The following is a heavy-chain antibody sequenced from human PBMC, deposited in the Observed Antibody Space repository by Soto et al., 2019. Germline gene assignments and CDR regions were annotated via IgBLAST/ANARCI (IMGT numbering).Heavy chain of an antibody. CDR3: AGLYHYDSSGYYDY. Sequence: SVKVSCKASGNSFTTYYMHWVRQAPGQGLEWMGIINPSGGRTTYAQKFQGRVTMTRDTSTSTFHMELSSLTSEDTAVYYCAGLYHYDSSGYYDYWGQGTLVTVSS. CDR2: INPSGGRT. V-gene: IGHV1-46*01. J-gene: IGHJ4*02. D-gene: IGHD3-22*01. CDR1: GNSFTTYY.